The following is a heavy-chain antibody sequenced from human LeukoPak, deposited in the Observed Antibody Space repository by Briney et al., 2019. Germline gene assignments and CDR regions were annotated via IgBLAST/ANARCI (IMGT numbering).Heavy chain of an antibody. CDR1: NGSISSYY. CDR3: ARHRYSYGSYYFDY. J-gene: IGHJ4*02. D-gene: IGHD5-18*01. Sequence: NPSETLSLTCTVSNGSISSYYWSWMRQPPGKGLEWIGYIYYSGSTNYNPSPKSRVTISVDTPKNQFPLKLSSVTAADTAVYYCARHRYSYGSYYFDYWGQGTLVTVSS. V-gene: IGHV4-59*08. CDR2: IYYSGST.